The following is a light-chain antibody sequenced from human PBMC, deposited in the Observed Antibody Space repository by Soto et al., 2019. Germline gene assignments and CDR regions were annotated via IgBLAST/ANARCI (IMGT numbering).Light chain of an antibody. CDR3: AAWDDSLTGPV. CDR1: SSNIGSNT. J-gene: IGLJ3*02. Sequence: QSVLTQPPSASGTPGQRVTISCSGSSSNIGSNTVNWYQQLPGTAPKLLIYSNNQRPSGVPDRFSGSKSGTSASLAISGLQSADEGDYYCAAWDDSLTGPVFGGGTKLTVL. CDR2: SNN. V-gene: IGLV1-44*01.